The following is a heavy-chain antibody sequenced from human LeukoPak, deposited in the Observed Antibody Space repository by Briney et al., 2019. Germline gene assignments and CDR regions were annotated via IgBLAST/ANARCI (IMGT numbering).Heavy chain of an antibody. V-gene: IGHV3-30*04. CDR3: ANRYCSSTSCYAAY. CDR2: MSHSGTSI. CDR1: GFTFNTYI. D-gene: IGHD2-2*01. Sequence: SGKSLRLSCAASGFTFNTYIMHWVRQSPGKGLEWVAVMSHSGTSIDYADSVKGRFTISRDNSKNTLYLQMNSLRAEDTAVYYCANRYCSSTSCYAAYWGQGTLVTVSS. J-gene: IGHJ4*02.